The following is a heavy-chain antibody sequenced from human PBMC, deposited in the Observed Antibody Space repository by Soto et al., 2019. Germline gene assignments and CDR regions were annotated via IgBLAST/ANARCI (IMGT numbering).Heavy chain of an antibody. CDR1: GGTFSSYA. CDR2: IIPIFGTA. V-gene: IGHV1-69*06. Sequence: SVKVSCKASGGTFSSYAISWVRQAPGQGLEWMGGIIPIFGTANYAQKFQGRVTITADKSTSTAYMELSSLRSEDTAVYYCARGTSSLYSSGWYNYYYYGMDVWGQGTTVTVS. CDR3: ARGTSSLYSSGWYNYYYYGMDV. J-gene: IGHJ6*02. D-gene: IGHD6-19*01.